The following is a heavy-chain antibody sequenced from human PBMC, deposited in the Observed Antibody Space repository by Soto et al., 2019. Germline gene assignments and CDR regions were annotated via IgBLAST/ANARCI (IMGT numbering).Heavy chain of an antibody. CDR2: IGVYNGDA. J-gene: IGHJ4*02. CDR3: ARDEVVLNFDY. V-gene: IGHV1-18*01. Sequence: QVQLVQSGAEVKKPGASVKVSCKASGYTFTGYGISWVRQAPGQGLEWMGWIGVYNGDAKYAEKFQGRVTMTLDTSTSTAHMELRSLRYDDTAVYYCARDEVVLNFDYWGQGTLVTVSS. D-gene: IGHD3-22*01. CDR1: GYTFTGYG.